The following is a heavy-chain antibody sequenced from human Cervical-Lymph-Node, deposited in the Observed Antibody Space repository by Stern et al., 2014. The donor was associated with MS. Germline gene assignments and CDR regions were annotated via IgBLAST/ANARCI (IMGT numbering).Heavy chain of an antibody. J-gene: IGHJ4*02. Sequence: IQLVQSGGGLVQPGGSLRLSCAASGFTFSNYAMSWVRQAPGKGLDWVSGISGGGDDTHYAGSVRGRFTISRDNSKNTLYLEMISLSAEDTAVYYCAKDPNYLYGSGSYLDYWGQGALVTVSS. CDR2: ISGGGDDT. CDR1: GFTFSNYA. CDR3: AKDPNYLYGSGSYLDY. V-gene: IGHV3-23*04. D-gene: IGHD3-10*01.